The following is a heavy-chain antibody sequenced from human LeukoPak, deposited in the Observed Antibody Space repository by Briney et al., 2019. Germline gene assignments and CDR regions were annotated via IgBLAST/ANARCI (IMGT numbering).Heavy chain of an antibody. CDR2: MNPNSGNT. CDR1: GYTFTIYD. CDR3: ARAIRHFDWFGGSSYYGMDV. J-gene: IGHJ6*02. Sequence: GASVKVSCRASGYTFTIYDNNWVRQAPGKGLEWMGWMNPNSGNTGYAQKFQGRVTMTRNTSISTAYMELSSLRSEATAVYYCARAIRHFDWFGGSSYYGMDVWGQGTTVTVSS. V-gene: IGHV1-8*01. D-gene: IGHD3-9*01.